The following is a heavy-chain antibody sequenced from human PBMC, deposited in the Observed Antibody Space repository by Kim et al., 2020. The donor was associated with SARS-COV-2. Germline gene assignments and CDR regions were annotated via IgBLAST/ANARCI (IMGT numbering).Heavy chain of an antibody. J-gene: IGHJ4*02. Sequence: GGSLRLSCAASGFTFSSYAMSWVRQAPGKGLEWVSAISGSGGSTYYADSVKGRFTISRDNSKNTLYLQMNSLRAEDTAVYYCANLGSGSYYNPIYYFDYWGQGTLVTVSS. CDR2: ISGSGGST. V-gene: IGHV3-23*01. CDR1: GFTFSSYA. D-gene: IGHD3-10*01. CDR3: ANLGSGSYYNPIYYFDY.